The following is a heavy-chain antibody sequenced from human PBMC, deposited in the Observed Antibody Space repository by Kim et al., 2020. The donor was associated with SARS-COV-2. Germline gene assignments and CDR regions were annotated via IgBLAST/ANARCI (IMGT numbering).Heavy chain of an antibody. CDR2: IYTSGST. V-gene: IGHV4-61*02. CDR1: GGSISSGSYY. J-gene: IGHJ4*02. Sequence: SETLSLTCTVSGGSISSGSYYWSWIRQPAGKGLEWIGRIYTSGSTNYNPSLKSRVTISVDTSKNQFSLKLSSVTAADTAVYYCARGGYSYGNGFFFDYWGQGTLVTVSS. D-gene: IGHD5-18*01. CDR3: ARGGYSYGNGFFFDY.